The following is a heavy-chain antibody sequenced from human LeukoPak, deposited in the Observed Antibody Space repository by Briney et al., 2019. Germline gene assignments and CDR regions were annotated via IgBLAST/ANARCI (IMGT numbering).Heavy chain of an antibody. J-gene: IGHJ3*02. Sequence: PSETLSLTCAVYGGSFSGYYWSWIRQPPGKGLEWIGEINHSGSTNYNPSLTSRVTISVDTSKNQFSLKLSSVTAADTAVYYCARDLYSYGTIDIWGQGTMVTVSS. V-gene: IGHV4-34*01. D-gene: IGHD5-18*01. CDR1: GGSFSGYY. CDR3: ARDLYSYGTIDI. CDR2: INHSGST.